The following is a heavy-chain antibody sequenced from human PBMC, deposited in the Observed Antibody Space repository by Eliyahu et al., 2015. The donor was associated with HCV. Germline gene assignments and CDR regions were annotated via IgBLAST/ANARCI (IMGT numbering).Heavy chain of an antibody. D-gene: IGHD6-19*01. CDR2: IXXIRRA. CDR3: ASGGGGIAVAGTGGWFDP. CDR1: GAPISSSY. V-gene: IGHV4-59*01. J-gene: IGHJ5*02. Sequence: QVQLQESGPGLVKPSETLSLTCXVXGAPISSSYVXRIRPPPGKGLEWIGXIXXIRRANHNHSLKXRVTMSVDTSKNQFSLKLTSVTAADTAVYYCASGGGGIAVAGTGGWFDPWGQGTLVTVSS.